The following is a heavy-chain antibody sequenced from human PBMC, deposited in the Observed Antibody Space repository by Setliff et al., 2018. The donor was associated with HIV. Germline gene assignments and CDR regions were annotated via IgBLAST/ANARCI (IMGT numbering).Heavy chain of an antibody. Sequence: SETLSLTCSVSGGSMSTYYWSWIRQPAGKRLEWIGRVYTSGSTIYNPSLRSRVTMSVDTSKSQVSLKLNSVAAADTAVYYCARVFPPIRGAPFGTPPGAFDIWGQGTMVTVS. J-gene: IGHJ3*02. CDR2: VYTSGST. CDR3: ARVFPPIRGAPFGTPPGAFDI. V-gene: IGHV4-4*07. CDR1: GGSMSTYY. D-gene: IGHD2-15*01.